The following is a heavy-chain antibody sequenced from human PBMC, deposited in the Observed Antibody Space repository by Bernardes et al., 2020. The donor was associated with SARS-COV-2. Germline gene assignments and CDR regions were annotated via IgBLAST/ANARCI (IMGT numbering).Heavy chain of an antibody. CDR3: ARGGTISGVEPYYFDY. V-gene: IGHV4-38-2*01. CDR2: IFQSGNT. Sequence: SETLSLTCDVSSYSISSGYYWGWIRQSPGKGLEWIGCIFQSGNTYYNPSIKSRVTISVDTSKNQFSLKLTSVTAADPAVYFCARGGTISGVEPYYFDYWGQGTLVTVSS. J-gene: IGHJ4*02. CDR1: SYSISSGYY. D-gene: IGHD3-3*01.